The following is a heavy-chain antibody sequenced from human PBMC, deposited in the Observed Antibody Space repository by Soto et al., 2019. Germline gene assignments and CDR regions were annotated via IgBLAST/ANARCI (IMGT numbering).Heavy chain of an antibody. CDR2: IYYSGST. CDR3: ARHLGAAHTIDY. J-gene: IGHJ4*02. D-gene: IGHD6-6*01. CDR1: GGSISSSSYY. V-gene: IGHV4-39*01. Sequence: SETLSLTCPVSGGSISSSSYYWGWIRKPPGKGLEWIGSIYYSGSTYYNPSLKSRVTISVDTSKNQFSLKLSSVTAADTAVYYCARHLGAAHTIDYWGQGTLVTVSS.